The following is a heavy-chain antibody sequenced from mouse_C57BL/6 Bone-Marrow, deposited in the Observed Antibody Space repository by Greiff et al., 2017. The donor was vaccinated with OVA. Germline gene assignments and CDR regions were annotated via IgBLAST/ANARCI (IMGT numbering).Heavy chain of an antibody. CDR3: TRDWDEDYFDY. J-gene: IGHJ2*01. D-gene: IGHD4-1*01. V-gene: IGHV5-9-1*02. Sequence: EVKVVESGEGLVKPGGSLKLSCAASGFTFSSYAMSWVRQTPEKRLEWVAYISSGGDYIYYADTVKGRFTISRDNARNTLYLQMSSLKSEDTAMYYWTRDWDEDYFDYWGQGTTLTVSS. CDR2: ISSGGDYI. CDR1: GFTFSSYA.